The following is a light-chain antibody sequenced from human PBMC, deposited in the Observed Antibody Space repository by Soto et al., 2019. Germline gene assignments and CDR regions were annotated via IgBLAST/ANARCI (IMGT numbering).Light chain of an antibody. CDR2: EVS. J-gene: IGLJ2*01. CDR3: TSYTSSTPVV. V-gene: IGLV2-14*01. CDR1: SSDVGGYKY. Sequence: QSALTQPASVSGSPGQSITISCTGTSSDVGGYKYVSWYQQHPGKAPKLMIYEVSNRPSGVSHRFSGSKSGNTASLTISGLQAEDDDDYYCTSYTSSTPVVFGGGTKVTVL.